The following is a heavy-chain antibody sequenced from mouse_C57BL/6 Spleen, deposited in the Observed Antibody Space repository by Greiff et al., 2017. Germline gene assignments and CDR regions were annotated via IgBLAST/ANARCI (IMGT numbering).Heavy chain of an antibody. CDR1: GYAFTNYL. D-gene: IGHD2-12*01. CDR3: ARKELYVYYAMVC. Sequence: QVQLQQSGAELVRPGTSVKVSCKASGYAFTNYLLEWVKQRPGQGLEWIGVINTGRGGTNYNEKFKGKATLTADKSSSTAYMQLSSLTSEDSAVYFCARKELYVYYAMVCWGQGTSVTVSS. CDR2: INTGRGGT. V-gene: IGHV1-54*01. J-gene: IGHJ4*01.